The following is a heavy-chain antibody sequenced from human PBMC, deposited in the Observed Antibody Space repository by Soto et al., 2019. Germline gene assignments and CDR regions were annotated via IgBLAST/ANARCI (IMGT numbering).Heavy chain of an antibody. CDR3: ARDPRYLAAAGTFQVYGYYYGMDV. J-gene: IGHJ6*02. D-gene: IGHD6-13*01. Sequence: ASVKVSCKASGYTFTGYYMHWVRQAPGQGLEWMGWINPNSGGTNYAQKFQGWVTMTRDTSISTAYMELSRLRSDDTAVYYCARDPRYLAAAGTFQVYGYYYGMDVWGQGTTVTVSS. V-gene: IGHV1-2*04. CDR2: INPNSGGT. CDR1: GYTFTGYY.